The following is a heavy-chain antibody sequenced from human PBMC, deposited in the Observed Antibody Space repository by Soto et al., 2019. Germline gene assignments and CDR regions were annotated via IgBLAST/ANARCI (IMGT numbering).Heavy chain of an antibody. J-gene: IGHJ5*02. Sequence: GESLKISCKTSGFSFTNYWISWVRHVPGKGLEWMGNIDPVDSYVNYSPSFQGHVTFSVDTSISTAFLHWSSLQASDSATYFCARIESIARNWFDPWGQGTLVTVSS. CDR3: ARIESIARNWFDP. CDR2: IDPVDSYV. V-gene: IGHV5-10-1*01. CDR1: GFSFTNYW. D-gene: IGHD6-13*01.